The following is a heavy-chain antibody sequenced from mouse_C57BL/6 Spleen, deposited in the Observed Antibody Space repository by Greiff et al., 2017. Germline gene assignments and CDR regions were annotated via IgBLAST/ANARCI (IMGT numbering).Heavy chain of an antibody. CDR1: GFTFSDYG. V-gene: IGHV5-17*01. CDR3: ARPAGDFYAMDY. CDR2: ISSGSSTI. J-gene: IGHJ4*01. Sequence: EVKVVESGGGLVKPGGSLKLSCAASGFTFSDYGMHWVRQAPEKGLEWVSYISSGSSTIYYADPVKGRFTISRDNAKNTLFLQMTSLRSEDTDMYYCARPAGDFYAMDYWGQGTSVTVSS.